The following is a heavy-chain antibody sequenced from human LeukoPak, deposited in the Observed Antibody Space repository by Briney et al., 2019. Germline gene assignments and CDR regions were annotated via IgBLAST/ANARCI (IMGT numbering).Heavy chain of an antibody. CDR1: GGSFSGYY. CDR3: ARRPALIVPAAIPYFDY. J-gene: IGHJ4*02. Sequence: SETLSLTCAVYGGSFSGYYWSWIRQPPGKGLEWIGEINHSGSTNYNPPLKSRVTISVDTSKNQFSLKLSSVTAADTAVYYCARRPALIVPAAIPYFDYWGQGTLVTVSS. D-gene: IGHD2-2*02. CDR2: INHSGST. V-gene: IGHV4-34*01.